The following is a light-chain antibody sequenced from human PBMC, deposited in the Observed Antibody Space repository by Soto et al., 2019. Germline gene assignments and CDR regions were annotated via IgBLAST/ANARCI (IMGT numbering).Light chain of an antibody. CDR1: QSVDSAF. CDR3: QQYASSLT. V-gene: IGKV3-20*01. CDR2: GAS. Sequence: EIVLTQSPGSLSLSLGERATLSCRASQSVDSAFVAWYQQKPGQPPRLLMYGASMRATDIPDRFSGSGSGTDFTLTISRQEPEEFAVYYCQQYASSLTVGQGTKVEI. J-gene: IGKJ1*01.